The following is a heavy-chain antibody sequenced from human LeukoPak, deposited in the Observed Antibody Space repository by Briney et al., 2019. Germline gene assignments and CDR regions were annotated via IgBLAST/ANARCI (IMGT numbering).Heavy chain of an antibody. J-gene: IGHJ4*02. D-gene: IGHD3-10*01. V-gene: IGHV1-2*02. CDR3: ARDGPAQMVDFDY. CDR1: GYTFSGTGWY. Sequence: GASMKVSCKASGYTFSGTGWYLYWLRQAPGQGLECMGWIYPNNGATAYAQKFQGRVAMTRDTSITTAYMGLSRLRPDDTAVYYCARDGPAQMVDFDYWGQGTLVTVSS. CDR2: IYPNNGAT.